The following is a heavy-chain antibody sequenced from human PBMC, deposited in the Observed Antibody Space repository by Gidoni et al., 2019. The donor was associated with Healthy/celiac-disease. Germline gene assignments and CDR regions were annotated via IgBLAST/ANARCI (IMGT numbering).Heavy chain of an antibody. CDR3: ARDEGDGDYDY. V-gene: IGHV4-59*01. D-gene: IGHD4-17*01. J-gene: IGHJ4*02. Sequence: QVQLQESGPGLVKPSETLSLTCTVSGGSISSYYWGWIRQPPGKGLEWIGYIYYSGSTNYNPSLKSRVTISVETSKNQFSLKLSSVTAADTAVYYCARDEGDGDYDYWGQGTLVTVSS. CDR2: IYYSGST. CDR1: GGSISSYY.